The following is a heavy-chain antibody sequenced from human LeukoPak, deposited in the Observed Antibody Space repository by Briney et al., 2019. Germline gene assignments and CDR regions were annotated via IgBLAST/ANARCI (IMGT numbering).Heavy chain of an antibody. CDR1: GFTFSSYS. V-gene: IGHV3-21*01. CDR2: ISSSSSYI. J-gene: IGHJ3*02. Sequence: GGSLRLSCAASGFTFSSYSMNWVRQAPGKGLEWVSSISSSSSYIYYADSVKGRFTISRDNAKNSLYLQMNSLRAEDTAVYYCARSIAVAGNPDIWGQGIMVTVSS. D-gene: IGHD6-19*01. CDR3: ARSIAVAGNPDI.